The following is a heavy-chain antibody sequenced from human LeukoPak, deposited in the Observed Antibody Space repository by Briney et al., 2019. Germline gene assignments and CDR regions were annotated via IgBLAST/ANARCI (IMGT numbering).Heavy chain of an antibody. CDR1: GFIFRDYA. D-gene: IGHD3-9*01. J-gene: IGHJ4*02. CDR2: ITGSGDST. Sequence: GGSLRLSCAASGFIFRDYAMSWVRQAPGKGLEWVSAITGSGDSTYYADSVKGRFTISRDNSKNTLYVEMNTLRAEDTAVYYCAKWGDYDILTGYYVSDFWGQGTLVTVSS. V-gene: IGHV3-23*01. CDR3: AKWGDYDILTGYYVSDF.